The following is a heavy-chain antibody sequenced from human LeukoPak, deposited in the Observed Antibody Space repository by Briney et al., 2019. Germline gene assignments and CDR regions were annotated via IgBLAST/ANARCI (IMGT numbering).Heavy chain of an antibody. CDR2: ISGSGGST. CDR1: GFTFSSYA. Sequence: PGGSLRLSCAASGFTFSSYAMSWVRQAPGKGLEWVSAISGSGGSTYYADSVKGRLTISRDNSKNTLYLQMNSLRAEDTAVYYCAKDNTASLPQRIDYWGQGTLVTVSS. J-gene: IGHJ4*02. D-gene: IGHD5-18*01. CDR3: AKDNTASLPQRIDY. V-gene: IGHV3-23*01.